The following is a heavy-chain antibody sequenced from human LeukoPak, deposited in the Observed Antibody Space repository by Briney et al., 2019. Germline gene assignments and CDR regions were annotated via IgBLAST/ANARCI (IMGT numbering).Heavy chain of an antibody. CDR1: GFTFSSYG. CDR3: AKPGVAATGDY. Sequence: GGSLRLPCAASGFTFSSYGMHWVRQAPGKGLEWVAVISYDGSNKYYADSVKGRFTISRDNSKNTLYLQMDSLRAEDTAVYCCAKPGVAATGDYWGQGTLVTVSS. CDR2: ISYDGSNK. D-gene: IGHD2-15*01. J-gene: IGHJ4*02. V-gene: IGHV3-30*18.